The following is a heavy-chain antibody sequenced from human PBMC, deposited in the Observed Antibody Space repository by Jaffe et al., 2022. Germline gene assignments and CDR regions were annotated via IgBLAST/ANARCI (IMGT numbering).Heavy chain of an antibody. Sequence: EVQLVESGGGVVRPGGSLRLSCAASGFAFDTFSMNWFRQAPGKGLEWVSSIGTSGTDIYYADSVKGRFTISRDNANDSLYLQMNSLRVEDTAVYHCARYCSYGSCYSGPWGQGTRVTVSS. CDR1: GFAFDTFS. CDR2: IGTSGTDI. CDR3: ARYCSYGSCYSGP. V-gene: IGHV3-21*02. J-gene: IGHJ5*02. D-gene: IGHD3-10*01.